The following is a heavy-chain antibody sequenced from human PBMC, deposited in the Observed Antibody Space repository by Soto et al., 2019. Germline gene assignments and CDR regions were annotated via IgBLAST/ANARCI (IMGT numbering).Heavy chain of an antibody. J-gene: IGHJ6*02. CDR2: VSANNGHT. CDR1: GFTFSNYG. Sequence: GASVKVSCKASGFTFSNYGLNWVRQAPGQGLEWMGWVSANNGHTNYAQNLQGRVSMTTDTSTSTAYMELRGLRFDDTAVYYCARDIESVTAKHFFYYYAMDVWGQATTVTVSS. CDR3: ARDIESVTAKHFFYYYAMDV. V-gene: IGHV1-18*01. D-gene: IGHD2-8*01.